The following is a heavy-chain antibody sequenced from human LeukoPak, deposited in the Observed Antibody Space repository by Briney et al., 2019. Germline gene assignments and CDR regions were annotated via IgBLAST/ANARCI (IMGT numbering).Heavy chain of an antibody. Sequence: ASVKVSCKASGHTFTGYYMHWVRQAPGQGLEWLGWINPNSGVTNYAQKFQGRITMTRDTSIATVYMELSSLTSDDTAVYYCGSGQWLVGVFYWGQGTLVTVSS. CDR1: GHTFTGYY. J-gene: IGHJ4*02. CDR3: GSGQWLVGVFY. D-gene: IGHD6-19*01. V-gene: IGHV1-2*02. CDR2: INPNSGVT.